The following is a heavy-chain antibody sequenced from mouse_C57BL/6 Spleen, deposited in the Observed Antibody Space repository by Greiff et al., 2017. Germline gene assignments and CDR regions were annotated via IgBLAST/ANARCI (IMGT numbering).Heavy chain of an antibody. Sequence: EVKLVESGGDLVKPGGSLKLSCAASGFTFSSYGMSWVRQTPDKRLEWVATISSGGSYTYYPDSVKGRFTISRDNAKNTLYLQMSSLKSEDTAMYYCARHVGNSYFDYWGQGTTLTVSS. V-gene: IGHV5-6*02. J-gene: IGHJ2*01. CDR2: ISSGGSYT. CDR1: GFTFSSYG. D-gene: IGHD2-1*01. CDR3: ARHVGNSYFDY.